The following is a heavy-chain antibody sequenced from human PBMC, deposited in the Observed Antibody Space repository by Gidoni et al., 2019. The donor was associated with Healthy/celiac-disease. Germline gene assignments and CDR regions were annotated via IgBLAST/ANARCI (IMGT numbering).Heavy chain of an antibody. CDR1: GGSLSSSSYY. CDR2: IYYSGST. J-gene: IGHJ4*02. V-gene: IGHV4-39*01. CDR3: ARLDYDSSGYYWDY. D-gene: IGHD3-22*01. Sequence: QLQLQESGPGLVQPSETLSLTCTVSGGSLSSSSYYWGWIRQPPGKGLEWIGSIYYSGSTYYNPSLKSRVTISVDTSKNQFSLKLSSVTAADTAVYYCARLDYDSSGYYWDYWGQGTLVTVSS.